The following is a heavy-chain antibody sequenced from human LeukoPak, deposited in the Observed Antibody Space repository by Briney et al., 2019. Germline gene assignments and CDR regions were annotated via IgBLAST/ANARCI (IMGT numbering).Heavy chain of an antibody. J-gene: IGHJ4*02. CDR1: GDSISGSSYC. V-gene: IGHV4-39*01. CDR3: TKDFGHHRTDC. D-gene: IGHD2-15*01. CDR2: VHDNRNT. Sequence: PSETLSLTCTVSGDSISGSSYCWGWLRQLQGQGLEWIMSVHDNRNTYYNPSLETRATVSLDTSKNQLSLKSRAVTAADTALYYCTKDFGHHRTDCWGQGTLVTVSS.